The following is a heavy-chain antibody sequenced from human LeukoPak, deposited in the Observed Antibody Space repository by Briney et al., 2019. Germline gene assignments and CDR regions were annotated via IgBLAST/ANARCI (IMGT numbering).Heavy chain of an antibody. Sequence: GGSLRLSCAASGFTFSSYWMGWVRQAPGKRLEWVANMNIDGSEKYYADSAKGRFTISRGDARNSVYLQMNSLRVEDTAVYYCARDPVEWELLLDYWGQGTLVTVSS. CDR3: ARDPVEWELLLDY. CDR2: MNIDGSEK. D-gene: IGHD1-26*01. CDR1: GFTFSSYW. V-gene: IGHV3-7*01. J-gene: IGHJ4*02.